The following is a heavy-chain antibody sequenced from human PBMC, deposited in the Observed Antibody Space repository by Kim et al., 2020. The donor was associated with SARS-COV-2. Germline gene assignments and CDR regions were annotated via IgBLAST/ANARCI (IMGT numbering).Heavy chain of an antibody. D-gene: IGHD2-15*01. J-gene: IGHJ2*01. V-gene: IGHV1-69*04. Sequence: NYAQKFQGRVTITADKSTSTAYMELSSLRSEDTAVYYCARDPDSRGYFDLWGRGTLVTVSS. CDR3: ARDPDSRGYFDL.